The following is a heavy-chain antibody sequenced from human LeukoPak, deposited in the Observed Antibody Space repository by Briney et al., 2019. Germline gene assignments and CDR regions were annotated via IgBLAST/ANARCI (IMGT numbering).Heavy chain of an antibody. CDR3: AVIYGSGSYFLDY. J-gene: IGHJ4*02. Sequence: PGGSLRLSCAASGFIFSSYWMHWVRQAPGRGLEWVAVISHGGTNKYYADSVKGRFTIPRDNSKNTLYLQMNSLRAEDTAVYYCAVIYGSGSYFLDYWGQGTLVTVSS. CDR2: ISHGGTNK. V-gene: IGHV3-30*03. D-gene: IGHD3-10*01. CDR1: GFIFSSYW.